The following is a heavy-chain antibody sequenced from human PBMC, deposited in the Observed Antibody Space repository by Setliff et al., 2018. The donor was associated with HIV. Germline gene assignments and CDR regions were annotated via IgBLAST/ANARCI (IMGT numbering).Heavy chain of an antibody. J-gene: IGHJ4*02. CDR1: GYTFTGYC. V-gene: IGHV1-2*02. CDR2: INPNSGDT. Sequence: ASVKVSCKASGYTFTGYCIHWVRLAPGQGLEWMGWINPNSGDTNFAQKFQGRVTVTGDTSISTAYMELNSLTSDDTAVYYCARNYVSGSLGLDYWGQGTLVTVSS. D-gene: IGHD3-10*01. CDR3: ARNYVSGSLGLDY.